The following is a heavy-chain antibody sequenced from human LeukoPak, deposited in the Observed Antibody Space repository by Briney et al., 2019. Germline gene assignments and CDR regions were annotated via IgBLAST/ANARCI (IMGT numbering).Heavy chain of an antibody. CDR1: GDTFSKNA. CDR2: IIPILGTA. V-gene: IGHV1-69*04. CDR3: ARGKGFVGHFDY. J-gene: IGHJ4*02. Sequence: SVKVSCKASGDTFSKNAISWVRQAPGQGPEWMGRIIPILGTAEYAEKFQGRVTITADKTTTTAYMELSSLKSEDTALYYCARGKGFVGHFDYWGQGTLVTVSS. D-gene: IGHD3-3*01.